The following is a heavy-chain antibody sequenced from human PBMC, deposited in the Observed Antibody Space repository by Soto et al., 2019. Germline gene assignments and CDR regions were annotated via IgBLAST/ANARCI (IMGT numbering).Heavy chain of an antibody. V-gene: IGHV4-59*01. CDR1: GGSIRSYY. Sequence: SETLSLTCTVSGGSIRSYYCSWIRQPPGKGLEWIGYIYYSGSTNYNPSLKSRVTISVDTSKNQFSLKLSSVTAADTAVYYCARDDGPYGMDVWGQGTTVTVSS. J-gene: IGHJ6*02. CDR2: IYYSGST. CDR3: ARDDGPYGMDV.